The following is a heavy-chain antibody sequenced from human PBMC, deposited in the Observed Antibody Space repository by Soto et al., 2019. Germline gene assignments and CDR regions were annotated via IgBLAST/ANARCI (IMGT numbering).Heavy chain of an antibody. D-gene: IGHD1-1*01. J-gene: IGHJ3*02. Sequence: QVQLVQSGAEVKKPGSSVKVSCKASGGTFSSYAISWVRQAPGQGLAWMGGIIPIFGTANYAQKFQGRVTITAGESASTAYMELSSLRSEDTAVYYCARDWRNRAAFAIWGQGTMVTVSS. CDR2: IIPIFGTA. V-gene: IGHV1-69*01. CDR1: GGTFSSYA. CDR3: ARDWRNRAAFAI.